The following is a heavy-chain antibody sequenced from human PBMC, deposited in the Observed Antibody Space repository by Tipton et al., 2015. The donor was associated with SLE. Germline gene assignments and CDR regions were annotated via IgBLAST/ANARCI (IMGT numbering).Heavy chain of an antibody. CDR3: ARRGSRWDYFDY. Sequence: TLSLTCAVYGESFSGSSWSWIRQPPGKGLEWIGSMYHSGRAYYNPSLKSRVTISVDTSKNQFSLKLNSVTAADTAVYYCARRGSRWDYFDYWGQGTLVTVSS. CDR2: MYHSGRA. CDR1: GESFSGSS. D-gene: IGHD6-13*01. J-gene: IGHJ4*02. V-gene: IGHV4-34*01.